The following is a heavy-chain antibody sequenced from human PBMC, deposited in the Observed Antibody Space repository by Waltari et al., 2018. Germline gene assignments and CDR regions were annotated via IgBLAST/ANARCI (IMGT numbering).Heavy chain of an antibody. V-gene: IGHV3-30*03. Sequence: QVQLVESGGGVVQPGRSLRLSCAASRFSLTTYGMHWVRQAPGKGLEWVAFISSDGSYEYYPDAVKGRFTISRGDPDNSISLQMNSLRPEDTAVYYCARSRTSSIYFGMDVWGQGTTVTVS. CDR1: RFSLTTYG. CDR3: ARSRTSSIYFGMDV. D-gene: IGHD6-6*01. J-gene: IGHJ6*02. CDR2: ISSDGSYE.